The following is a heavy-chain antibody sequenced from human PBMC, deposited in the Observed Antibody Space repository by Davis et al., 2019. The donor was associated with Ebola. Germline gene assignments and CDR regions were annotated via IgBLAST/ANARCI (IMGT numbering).Heavy chain of an antibody. J-gene: IGHJ3*01. CDR1: GDSISRYY. V-gene: IGHV4-59*12. CDR3: ARDNDPSGGRSEYRPPNAFDL. D-gene: IGHD1-26*01. CDR2: VYYGKA. Sequence: PSETLSLTCTVSGDSISRYYWSWIRQAPGKTLEWIGYVYYGKAIYNPSLKSRVTIFSDTSKNSFSLRLTSVTAADTAIYFCARDNDPSGGRSEYRPPNAFDLWGRGTKVAVSS.